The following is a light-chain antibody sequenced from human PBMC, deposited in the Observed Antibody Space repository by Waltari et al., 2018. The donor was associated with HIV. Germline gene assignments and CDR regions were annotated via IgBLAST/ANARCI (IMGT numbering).Light chain of an antibody. CDR3: QVWDGRGDPVI. V-gene: IGLV3-21*02. CDR2: DDR. J-gene: IGLJ2*01. Sequence: SYVLTQPPSVSAAPGQTARITCGGNNIAATKLVNWYRLNPGQAPVVVIYDDRDRPSGIPDRFSGSSSGDTATLTISRAEAGDEADYYCQVWDGRGDPVIFGGGTKLAVV. CDR1: NIAATKL.